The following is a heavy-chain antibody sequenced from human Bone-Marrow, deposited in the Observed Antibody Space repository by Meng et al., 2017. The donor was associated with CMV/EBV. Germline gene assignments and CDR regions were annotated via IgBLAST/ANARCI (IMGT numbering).Heavy chain of an antibody. CDR3: ARAQAVAGRFCVY. CDR2: INHSGST. V-gene: IGHV4-34*01. D-gene: IGHD6-19*01. Sequence: QLQQWGAGLLKPSETLSLTCAVYGGSFSGYYWSWIRQPPGKGLEWIGEINHSGSTNYNPSLKSRVTISVDTSKDQFSLKLSSVTAADTAVYYCARAQAVAGRFCVYWGQGTLVTVSS. J-gene: IGHJ4*02. CDR1: GGSFSGYY.